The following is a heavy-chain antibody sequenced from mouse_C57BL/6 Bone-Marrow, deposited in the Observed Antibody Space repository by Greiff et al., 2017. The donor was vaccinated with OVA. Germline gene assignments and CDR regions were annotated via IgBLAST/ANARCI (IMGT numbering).Heavy chain of an antibody. CDR2: IDPSDSYT. J-gene: IGHJ1*03. CDR3: ARFGYYAYWYFDV. D-gene: IGHD2-3*01. Sequence: PGQGLEWIGGIDPSDSYTNYNQKFKGKATLTVDTSSSTAYMQLSSLTSEDSAVYYCARFGYYAYWYFDVWGTGTTVTVSS. V-gene: IGHV1-59*01.